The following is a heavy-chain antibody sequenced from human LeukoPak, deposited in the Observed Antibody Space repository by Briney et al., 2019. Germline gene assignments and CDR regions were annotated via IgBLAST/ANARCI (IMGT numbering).Heavy chain of an antibody. V-gene: IGHV3-9*01. CDR3: AKDIYSSSSNAFDI. D-gene: IGHD6-13*01. J-gene: IGHJ3*02. CDR2: ISWNSGSI. CDR1: GFTFDDYA. Sequence: LRLSCAASGFTFDDYAMHWVRQAPGKGLEWVSGISWNSGSIGYADSVKGRFTISRDNAKNSLYLQMNSLRAEDTALYYCAKDIYSSSSNAFDIWGQGTMVTVSS.